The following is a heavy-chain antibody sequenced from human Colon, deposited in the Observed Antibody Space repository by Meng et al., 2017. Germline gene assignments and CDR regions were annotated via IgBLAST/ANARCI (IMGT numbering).Heavy chain of an antibody. CDR3: ASFQYTMEDY. CDR2: INPDGSAT. V-gene: IGHV3-74*02. D-gene: IGHD2-2*02. J-gene: IGHJ4*02. CDR1: GFSFDTYW. Sequence: EGELVGSGGGLVKPGGSVRLSCVASGFSFDTYWIHWVRQVPGKGLVWVSLINPDGSATNYADSVKGRFTISRDNAKNTVYLQMDRLRAEDTAVYYCASFQYTMEDYWGLGTLVTVSS.